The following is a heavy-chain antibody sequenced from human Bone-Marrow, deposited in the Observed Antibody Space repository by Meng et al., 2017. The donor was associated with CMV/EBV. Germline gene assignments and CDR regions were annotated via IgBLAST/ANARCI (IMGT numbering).Heavy chain of an antibody. D-gene: IGHD6-19*01. Sequence: ASVRVSCKASGYTFTSYDINWVRQAPGQGLEWMGWISPVTYVTNYAQKFQGRVTMTKDTSISTAYMELTGLTFDDTAAYFCARALPIAVAGNHFDVWGQGPSVTVYS. V-gene: IGHV1-2*02. CDR2: ISPVTYVT. CDR3: ARALPIAVAGNHFDV. J-gene: IGHJ4*02. CDR1: GYTFTSYD.